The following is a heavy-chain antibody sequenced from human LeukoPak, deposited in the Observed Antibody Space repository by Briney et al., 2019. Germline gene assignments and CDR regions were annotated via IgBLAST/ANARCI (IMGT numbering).Heavy chain of an antibody. V-gene: IGHV4-39*01. CDR3: ARLGGYCNGAGCPGSDY. CDR2: IYYTWST. CDR1: GGSIRSSSNY. J-gene: IGHJ4*02. Sequence: SETLSLTCTVSGGSIRSSSNYWGWVRQPPGKGLEWIANIYYTWSTYYNPSLKSRVTISVDTSRNQFSLKLNSVTAADTAVYYCARLGGYCNGAGCPGSDYWGQGTLVTVSS. D-gene: IGHD2-15*01.